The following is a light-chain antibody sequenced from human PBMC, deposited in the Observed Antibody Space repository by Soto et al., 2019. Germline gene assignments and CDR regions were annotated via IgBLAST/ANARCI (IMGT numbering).Light chain of an antibody. V-gene: IGKV1-5*01. J-gene: IGKJ1*01. CDR2: DAS. CDR1: QTINVW. Sequence: TNSPSTLSAKVLYRVSITFLSIQTINVWLSFYQQKPAKAPKVLIFDASSLKTGAPSRFSGSGSGTEFTLTISNLQPDDFATYYCQQYDSYSSGPFGQVTNVDI. CDR3: QQYDSYSSGP.